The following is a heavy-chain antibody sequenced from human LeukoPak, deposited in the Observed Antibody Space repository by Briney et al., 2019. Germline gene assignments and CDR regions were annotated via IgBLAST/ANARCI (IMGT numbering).Heavy chain of an antibody. D-gene: IGHD5-18*01. J-gene: IGHJ6*02. CDR1: GFTFSSYW. Sequence: GGSLRLSCAAPGFTFSSYWMSWVRQAPGKGLEWVANIKQDGSEKYYVDSVKGRFTISRDNAKNSLYLQMNSLRAEDTAVYYCAREGWGYSYGCGYYHYGMDVWGQGTTVTVSS. CDR2: IKQDGSEK. CDR3: AREGWGYSYGCGYYHYGMDV. V-gene: IGHV3-7*01.